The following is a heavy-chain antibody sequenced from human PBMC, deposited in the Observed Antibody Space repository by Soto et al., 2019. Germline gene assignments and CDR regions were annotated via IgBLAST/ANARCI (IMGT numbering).Heavy chain of an antibody. V-gene: IGHV4-59*01. D-gene: IGHD3-22*01. J-gene: IGHJ4*02. Sequence: PSETLSLTCTVSGGSISSYYWSWIRQPPGKGLEWIGSIYYSGSTNYNPSLKSRVTMSVDTSKDQISLRLSSVTAADTAVYYCARGFYDSGGYSSPFDYWGQGILVTVSS. CDR2: IYYSGST. CDR3: ARGFYDSGGYSSPFDY. CDR1: GGSISSYY.